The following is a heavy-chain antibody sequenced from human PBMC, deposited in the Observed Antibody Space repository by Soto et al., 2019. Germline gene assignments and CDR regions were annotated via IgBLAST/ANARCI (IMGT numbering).Heavy chain of an antibody. CDR2: ISYSGST. J-gene: IGHJ4*02. V-gene: IGHV4-31*03. D-gene: IGHD2-15*01. Sequence: SETMSLTCTVSGDSINSGVYYWSWIRQHPGKGLEWIGYISYSGSTYYNPSLKSRVTMSVDTSKNQFSLKLSSVTAADTALDYGARHTLTVHYFDYWGQGTLVTVSS. CDR3: ARHTLTVHYFDY. CDR1: GDSINSGVYY.